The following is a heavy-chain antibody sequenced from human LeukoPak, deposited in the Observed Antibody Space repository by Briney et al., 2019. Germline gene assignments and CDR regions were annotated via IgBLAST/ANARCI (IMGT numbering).Heavy chain of an antibody. CDR1: GFTFRDYY. D-gene: IGHD1-26*01. CDR3: ARCGTPNNYYYYGMDV. CDR2: IHISNNYT. Sequence: GGSLRLSRVASGFTFRDYYMSWIRQAPGKGLEWVSCIHISNNYTKYAESVKGRFTIYRDNAKNSLYLQMNSLRAEDTAVYYCARCGTPNNYYYYGMDVWGQGTTVTVSS. J-gene: IGHJ6*02. V-gene: IGHV3-11*03.